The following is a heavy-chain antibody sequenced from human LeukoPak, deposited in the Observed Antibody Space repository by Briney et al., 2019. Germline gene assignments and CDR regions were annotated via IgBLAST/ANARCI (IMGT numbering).Heavy chain of an antibody. V-gene: IGHV4-34*01. D-gene: IGHD1-7*01. J-gene: IGHJ6*03. CDR3: ARRWNYGRNYYIDV. CDR2: INDSGRT. CDR1: GGSFSNYY. Sequence: LETVSLTCAVYGGSFSNYYWSWIRQPPGKGLEWIGEINDSGRTNYNPSLMSRVTVSVDTSKKQFSLRLTSVTATDTAVYYCARRWNYGRNYYIDVWGKGATVSLSS.